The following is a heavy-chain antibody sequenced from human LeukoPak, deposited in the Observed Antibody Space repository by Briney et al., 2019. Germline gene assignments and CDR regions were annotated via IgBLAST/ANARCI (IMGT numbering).Heavy chain of an antibody. V-gene: IGHV3-7*01. D-gene: IGHD3-10*01. Sequence: PGGSLRLSXAASGFTFSSYWMSWVRQAPGKGLEWVANIKQDGSEKYYVDSVKGRFTISRDNAKNSLYLQMNSLRAEDTAVYYCARHGSGSYLLTFDYWGQGTLVTVSS. CDR2: IKQDGSEK. CDR1: GFTFSSYW. CDR3: ARHGSGSYLLTFDY. J-gene: IGHJ4*02.